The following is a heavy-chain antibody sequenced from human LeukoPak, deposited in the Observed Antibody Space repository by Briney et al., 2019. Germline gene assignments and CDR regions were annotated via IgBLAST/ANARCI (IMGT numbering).Heavy chain of an antibody. CDR1: GFTFSTYW. CDR2: IKEDGSGK. J-gene: IGHJ5*02. CDR3: TAQSITIFGVVTRWGGFDP. D-gene: IGHD3-3*01. V-gene: IGHV3-7*03. Sequence: GGSLRLSCAASGFTFSTYWMSWVRQAPGKGLEWVANIKEDGSGKYYVQSVKGRFTISRDNAKNSLFLQMNSLKTEDTAVYYCTAQSITIFGVVTRWGGFDPWGQGTLVTVSS.